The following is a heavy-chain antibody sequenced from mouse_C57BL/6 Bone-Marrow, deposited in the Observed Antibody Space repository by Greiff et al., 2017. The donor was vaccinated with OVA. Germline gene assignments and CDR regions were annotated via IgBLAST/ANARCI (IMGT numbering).Heavy chain of an antibody. D-gene: IGHD2-3*01. CDR3: ARGMGGFAY. CDR1: GYTFTSYG. CDR2: IYPRSGNT. Sequence: VKLQESGAELARPGASVKLSCKASGYTFTSYGISWVKQRTGQGLEWIGEIYPRSGNTYYNEKFKGKATLTADKSSSTAYMELRSLTSEDSAVYFCARGMGGFAYWGQGTLVTVSA. J-gene: IGHJ3*01. V-gene: IGHV1-81*01.